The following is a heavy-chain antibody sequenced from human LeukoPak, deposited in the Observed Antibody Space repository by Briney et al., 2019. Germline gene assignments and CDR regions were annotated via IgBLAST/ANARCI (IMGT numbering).Heavy chain of an antibody. CDR1: GFSFSSYA. CDR2: ISYDGSNK. CDR3: ARDPANYYYYGMDV. V-gene: IGHV3-30*04. J-gene: IGHJ6*04. Sequence: GRSLRLSCAASGFSFSSYAMHWVRQGPGKGLEWVAVISYDGSNKYYADSVKGRFTISRDNSKNTLYLQMNSLRAEDTAVYYCARDPANYYYYGMDVWGKGTTVTVSS.